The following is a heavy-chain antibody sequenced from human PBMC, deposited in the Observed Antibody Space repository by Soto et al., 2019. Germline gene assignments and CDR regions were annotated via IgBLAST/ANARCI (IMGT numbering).Heavy chain of an antibody. CDR2: IVVGSGNT. V-gene: IGHV1-58*01. J-gene: IGHJ6*02. D-gene: IGHD6-13*01. CDR1: GFTFTSSA. CDR3: AADPPTQYSRSWYRGPPYYYYYYGMDV. Sequence: GASVKVSCKASGFTFTSSAVQWVRQARGQRLEWIGWIVVGSGNTNYAQKFQERVTITRDMSTSTAYMELSSLRSEDTAVYYCAADPPTQYSRSWYRGPPYYYYYYGMDVCRQRPTVTVSS.